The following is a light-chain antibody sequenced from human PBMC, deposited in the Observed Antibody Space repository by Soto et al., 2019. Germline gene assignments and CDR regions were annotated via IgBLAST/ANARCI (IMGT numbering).Light chain of an antibody. CDR1: QSVSSSY. CDR2: GAS. Sequence: EKVLTQSPGTLSLSPGERATLSCRASQSVSSSYLAWYQQKPGQAPRLLIYGASSRATGIPDRFSGSGSGTDFTLTISRLEPEDFAVYYCQEYGSSLYTFGQGTKLEIK. CDR3: QEYGSSLYT. J-gene: IGKJ2*01. V-gene: IGKV3-20*01.